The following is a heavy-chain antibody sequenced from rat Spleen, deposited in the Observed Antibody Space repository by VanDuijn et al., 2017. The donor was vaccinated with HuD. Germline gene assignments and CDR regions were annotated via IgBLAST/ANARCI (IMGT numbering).Heavy chain of an antibody. CDR1: GFTFSHYD. CDR3: ARRHNGYTDYFDY. Sequence: EVQLVESGGGLVQPGRSMKLSCAASGFTFSHYDMAWVRQAPKKGLEWVAFISFDGSTTFYRDSVRGRFTISRDDAKSTLSLQMDSLRTEDTATYYCARRHNGYTDYFDYWGQGVMVTVSS. D-gene: IGHD1-5*01. CDR2: ISFDGSTT. V-gene: IGHV5-25*01. J-gene: IGHJ2*01.